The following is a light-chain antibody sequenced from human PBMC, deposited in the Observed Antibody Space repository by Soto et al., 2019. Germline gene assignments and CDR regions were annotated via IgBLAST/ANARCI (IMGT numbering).Light chain of an antibody. V-gene: IGKV1-39*01. CDR2: ETS. J-gene: IGKJ4*01. Sequence: DIQMTQSPASLSASVGDRVTITCRSSQRISRYLNWYQQEPGRPPTLLIFETSTLQSGVPSRFSGRGVGSDFTLTISSLQPEDFAVYYCLQSFTTPLTFGGGTTVEIQ. CDR1: QRISRY. CDR3: LQSFTTPLT.